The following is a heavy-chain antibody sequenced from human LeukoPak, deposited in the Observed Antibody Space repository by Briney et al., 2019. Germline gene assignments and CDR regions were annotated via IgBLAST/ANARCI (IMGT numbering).Heavy chain of an antibody. CDR3: ARDREDYGDFGY. D-gene: IGHD4-17*01. J-gene: IGHJ4*02. CDR1: GFNFNTYT. Sequence: PGGSLRLSCAASGFNFNTYTMSWVRQAPGKGLEWVSSITCCRPDITYGDSVTGRLTISRDNAKNSLYLQMNSLRAEDTAVYYCARDREDYGDFGYWGQGTQVTVSS. V-gene: IGHV3-21*01. CDR2: ITCCRPDI.